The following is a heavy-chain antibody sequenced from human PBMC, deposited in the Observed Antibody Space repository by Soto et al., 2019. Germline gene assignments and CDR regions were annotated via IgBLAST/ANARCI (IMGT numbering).Heavy chain of an antibody. CDR2: ISYDGGNK. V-gene: IGHV3-30-3*01. CDR3: ARHQVSGVWEIDL. D-gene: IGHD1-26*01. CDR1: GFTFTTSA. J-gene: IGHJ5*02. Sequence: QVQLVESGGGVVQPGRSLRLSCAASGFTFTTSAMHWVRQAPGKGLEGVAVISYDGGNKYYGDSVKGRFTISRDNSKSTLYLQMNSLRAGDTAVYYCARHQVSGVWEIDLWGQGTLVTVSS.